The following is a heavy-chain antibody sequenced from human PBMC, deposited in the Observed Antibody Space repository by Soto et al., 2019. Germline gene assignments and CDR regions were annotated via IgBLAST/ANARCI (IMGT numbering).Heavy chain of an antibody. CDR3: ARVRRSDLTGRGIWFDP. Sequence: PSESLSLTCAAGRGCISNGVYSWSWIRQPPGKGLEWIGYIYHSGRTYYNPSLKSRVTISVDRSKNQFSLKLSSVTAADTAVYYCARVRRSDLTGRGIWFDPWGHATLLTVSS. CDR1: RGCISNGVYS. CDR2: IYHSGRT. J-gene: IGHJ5*02. V-gene: IGHV4-30-2*01. D-gene: IGHD3-16*01.